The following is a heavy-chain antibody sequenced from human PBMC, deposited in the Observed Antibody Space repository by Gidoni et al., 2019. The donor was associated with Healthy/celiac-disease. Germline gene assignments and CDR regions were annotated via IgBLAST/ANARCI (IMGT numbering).Heavy chain of an antibody. CDR2: ISGSGGST. Sequence: EVQLLESGGGLVQPGGSLRLSCAGSGFTFSSYAMSWVRQAPGKGLEWVSAISGSGGSTYYADSVKGRFTISRDNSKNTLYLQMNSLRAEDTAVYYCAKCPLGILQPFDYWGQGTLVTVSS. CDR1: GFTFSSYA. V-gene: IGHV3-23*01. D-gene: IGHD4-4*01. CDR3: AKCPLGILQPFDY. J-gene: IGHJ4*02.